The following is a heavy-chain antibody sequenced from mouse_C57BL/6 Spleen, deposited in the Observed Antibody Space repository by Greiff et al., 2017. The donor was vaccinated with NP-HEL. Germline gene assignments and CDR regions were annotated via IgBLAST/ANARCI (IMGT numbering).Heavy chain of an antibody. Sequence: EVKLEESGPGLVKPSQSLSLTCSVTGYSITSGYYWNWIRQFPGNKLEWMGYISYDGSNNYNPSLKNRISITRDTSKNQIFLKLNSVTTEDTATYYCEREESSETYWGQGTLVTVSA. CDR3: EREESSETY. CDR2: ISYDGSN. J-gene: IGHJ3*01. CDR1: GYSITSGYY. V-gene: IGHV3-6*01. D-gene: IGHD3-2*02.